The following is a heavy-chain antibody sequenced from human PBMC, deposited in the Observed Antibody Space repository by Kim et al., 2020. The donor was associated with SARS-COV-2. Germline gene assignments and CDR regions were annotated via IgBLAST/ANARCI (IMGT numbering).Heavy chain of an antibody. CDR1: GGSISSSSYY. CDR2: IYYSGST. J-gene: IGHJ5*02. D-gene: IGHD5-12*01. CDR3: ARQKGRDGYNSHNWFDP. V-gene: IGHV4-39*01. Sequence: SETLSLTCTVSGGSISSSSYYWGWIRQPPGKGLEWIGSIYYSGSTYYNPSLKSRVTISVDTSKNQFSLKLSSVTAADTAVYYCARQKGRDGYNSHNWFDPWGQGTLVTVSS.